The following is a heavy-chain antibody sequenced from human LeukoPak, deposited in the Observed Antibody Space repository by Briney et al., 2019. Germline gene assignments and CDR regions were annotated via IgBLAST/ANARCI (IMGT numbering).Heavy chain of an antibody. J-gene: IGHJ5*02. CDR1: GFTFSSYA. D-gene: IGHD4-11*01. V-gene: IGHV3-30-3*01. CDR3: AREDNDYINWFDP. Sequence: PGRSLRLSCAASGFTFSSYAMHWVRQAPGKGLEWVAVISYDGSNKYYADSVKGRFTVSRDNSKNTLYLQMNSLGAEDTAVYYCAREDNDYINWFDPWGQGTLVTVSS. CDR2: ISYDGSNK.